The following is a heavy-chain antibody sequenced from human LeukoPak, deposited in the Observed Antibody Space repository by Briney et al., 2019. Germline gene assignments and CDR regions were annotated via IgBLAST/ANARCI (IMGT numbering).Heavy chain of an antibody. CDR1: GFTFSSYG. Sequence: GSLRLSCAASGFTFSSYGMHWVRQAPGKGLEWVAVIWYDGSNKYYADSVKGRFTISRDNSKNTLYLQMNSLRAEDTAVYYCARDRDTAVWSDAFDIWGRGTMVTVSS. D-gene: IGHD5-18*01. J-gene: IGHJ3*02. CDR2: IWYDGSNK. V-gene: IGHV3-33*01. CDR3: ARDRDTAVWSDAFDI.